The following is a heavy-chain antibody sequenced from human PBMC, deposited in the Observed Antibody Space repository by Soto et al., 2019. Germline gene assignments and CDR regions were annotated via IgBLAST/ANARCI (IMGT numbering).Heavy chain of an antibody. D-gene: IGHD6-13*01. J-gene: IGHJ6*02. CDR2: IYYSGTT. CDR1: GDSVNSATYY. Sequence: PSETLSLTCTVSGDSVNSATYYWSWIRQPPGKGLEWIGYIYYSGTTKYNPSLKSRVTISLDTSKNQFSLKLSSVTAADTAVYYCARSVGRSPSSWYYYYYGMDVWGQGTTVTVS. CDR3: ARSVGRSPSSWYYYYYGMDV. V-gene: IGHV4-61*01.